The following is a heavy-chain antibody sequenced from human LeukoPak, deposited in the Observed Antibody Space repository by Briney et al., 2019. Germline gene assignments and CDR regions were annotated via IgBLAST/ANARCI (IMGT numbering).Heavy chain of an antibody. Sequence: SETLSLTCTVSGYSISSGYYWGWIRQPPGKGLEWIGSIYHSGSTYYNPSLKSRVPISVDTSKNQFSLKLSSVTAADTAVYYCARGGGQLVLDAFDIWGQGTMVTVSS. J-gene: IGHJ3*02. CDR1: GYSISSGYY. V-gene: IGHV4-38-2*02. CDR2: IYHSGST. D-gene: IGHD6-6*01. CDR3: ARGGGQLVLDAFDI.